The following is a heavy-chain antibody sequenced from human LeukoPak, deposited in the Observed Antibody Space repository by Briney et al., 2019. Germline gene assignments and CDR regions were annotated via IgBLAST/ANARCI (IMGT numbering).Heavy chain of an antibody. CDR2: INPNSGGT. Sequence: ASVTVSCTASGYTFPDYYVHWVRQAPGQGLEWMGWINPNSGGTDYAQKFQGRVTMTRDTSINTAYMDLNNLRSDDTAVYYCARVLYLVGGTYFGYWGQGTLVTVSS. J-gene: IGHJ4*02. V-gene: IGHV1-2*02. CDR3: ARVLYLVGGTYFGY. D-gene: IGHD4-23*01. CDR1: GYTFPDYY.